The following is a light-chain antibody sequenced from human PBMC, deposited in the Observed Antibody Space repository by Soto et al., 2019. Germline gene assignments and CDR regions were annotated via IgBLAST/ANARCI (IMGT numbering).Light chain of an antibody. V-gene: IGKV3-20*01. CDR3: QQYGSPPP. Sequence: EIVLTQSPGTLSLSPGERATLSCRASQSVSSSYLAWYQQKPGQAPRLLIYGASSRATGIPDRFSGSGSGTDFTLTISRLEPEDFAVYYCQQYGSPPPFGPGTKVDIK. J-gene: IGKJ3*01. CDR1: QSVSSSY. CDR2: GAS.